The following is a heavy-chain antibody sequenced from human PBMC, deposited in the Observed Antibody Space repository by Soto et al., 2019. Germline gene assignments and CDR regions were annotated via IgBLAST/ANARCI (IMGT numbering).Heavy chain of an antibody. Sequence: SETLSLTCAVYGGSFSGYYWSWIRQPPGKGLEWIGEINHSGGTNYNPSLKSRVTISVDTSKNQFSLKLSSVTAADTAVYYCARFERRYCSSTSCSRYYYYYGMDVWGQGATVTVSS. CDR1: GGSFSGYY. CDR3: ARFERRYCSSTSCSRYYYYYGMDV. D-gene: IGHD2-2*01. V-gene: IGHV4-34*01. CDR2: INHSGGT. J-gene: IGHJ6*02.